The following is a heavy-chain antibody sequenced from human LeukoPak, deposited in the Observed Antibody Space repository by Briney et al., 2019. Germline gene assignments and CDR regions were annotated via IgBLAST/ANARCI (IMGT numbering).Heavy chain of an antibody. D-gene: IGHD4-17*01. CDR2: IYHSGST. J-gene: IGHJ4*02. CDR1: GDSISSNNW. V-gene: IGHV4-4*02. CDR3: ARNGDLCIDY. Sequence: SGTLSLTCAVSGDSISSNNWWSWVRQPPGKGLEWIGEIYHSGSTTCNPSLRSRVTISVDRSENQFSLKLSSVTAADTAVYYCARNGDLCIDYWGQGTLVTVSS.